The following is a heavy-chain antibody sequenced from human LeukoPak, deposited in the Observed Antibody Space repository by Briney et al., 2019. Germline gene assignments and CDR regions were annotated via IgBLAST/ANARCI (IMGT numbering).Heavy chain of an antibody. CDR2: ISYDGSKK. D-gene: IGHD3-10*01. CDR3: AKETTMVRGVWATLKDAFDI. V-gene: IGHV3-30*18. CDR1: GFTFSSYG. J-gene: IGHJ3*02. Sequence: GGSLRLSCAASGFTFSSYGMHWVRQAPGKGLEWVAVISYDGSKKYYADSVKGRFTISRDNSKNTLYLQMNSLRAEDTAVYYCAKETTMVRGVWATLKDAFDIWGQGTMVTVSS.